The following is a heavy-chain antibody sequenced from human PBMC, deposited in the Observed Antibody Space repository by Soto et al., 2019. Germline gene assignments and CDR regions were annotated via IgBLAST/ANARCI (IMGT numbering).Heavy chain of an antibody. CDR1: GGSFSGYY. CDR2: INHSGST. D-gene: IGHD3-10*01. J-gene: IGHJ5*02. Sequence: QVQLQQWGAGLLKPSETLSLTCAVYGGSFSGYYWSWIRQPPGKGLEWIGEINHSGSTNYNPSLKSRVTISVDTSKNQFSVKLSSVTAADTAVYYCARGWRSGSFLTSWGQGTLVTVSS. V-gene: IGHV4-34*01. CDR3: ARGWRSGSFLTS.